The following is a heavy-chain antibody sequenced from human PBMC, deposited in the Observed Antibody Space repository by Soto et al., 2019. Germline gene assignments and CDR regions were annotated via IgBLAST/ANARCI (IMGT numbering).Heavy chain of an antibody. V-gene: IGHV4-59*01. CDR3: AREKDFILGGYAFGY. CDR2: LLYRGTA. J-gene: IGHJ4*02. CDR1: DSSMSPYY. D-gene: IGHD1-26*01. Sequence: KPSETLSLTCSVSDSSMSPYYWTWFRQAPGKGLEWIGHLLYRGTATYNPALQGRVTISLDTSKKQVSLQPSSVIAADTAVYYCAREKDFILGGYAFGYWGPGTLVTVSS.